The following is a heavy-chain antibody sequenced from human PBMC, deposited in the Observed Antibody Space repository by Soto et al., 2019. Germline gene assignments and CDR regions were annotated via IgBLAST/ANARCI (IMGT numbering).Heavy chain of an antibody. Sequence: SETLSLTCTVSGGSISSYYWSWIRQHPGKGLEWIGYIYYSGSTYYNPSLKSRVTISVDTSKNQFSLKLSSVTAADTAVYYCARDSRGGYFQHWGQGTLVTVSS. CDR3: ARDSRGGYFQH. D-gene: IGHD3-10*01. J-gene: IGHJ1*01. CDR2: IYYSGST. V-gene: IGHV4-59*06. CDR1: GGSISSYY.